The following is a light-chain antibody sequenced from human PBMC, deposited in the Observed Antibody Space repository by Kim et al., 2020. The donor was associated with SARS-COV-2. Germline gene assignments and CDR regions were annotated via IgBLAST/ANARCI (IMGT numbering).Light chain of an antibody. V-gene: IGLV3-1*01. Sequence: SYELTQPPSVSVSPGQTASITCSGDKLGDKYTCWYQQKPGQSPVLVIYQDNKRPSGIPERFSSSNSGNTATLTISGTQAMDEADYYCQAWDSSTAHWVFGGGTQLTVL. CDR1: KLGDKY. CDR2: QDN. J-gene: IGLJ3*02. CDR3: QAWDSSTAHWV.